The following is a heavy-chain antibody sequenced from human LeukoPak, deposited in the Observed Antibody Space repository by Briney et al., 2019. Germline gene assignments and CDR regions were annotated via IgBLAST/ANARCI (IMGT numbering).Heavy chain of an antibody. V-gene: IGHV1-18*01. J-gene: IGHJ5*02. Sequence: ASVKVSCKASGYTFTSYGISWVRLAPGQGLEWMGWISAYNGNTNYAQKLQGRVTMTTDTSTSTAYMELRSLRSDDTAVYYCARDHEYDSPRYYGSGLFDPWGQGTLVTVSS. CDR2: ISAYNGNT. D-gene: IGHD3-10*01. CDR1: GYTFTSYG. CDR3: ARDHEYDSPRYYGSGLFDP.